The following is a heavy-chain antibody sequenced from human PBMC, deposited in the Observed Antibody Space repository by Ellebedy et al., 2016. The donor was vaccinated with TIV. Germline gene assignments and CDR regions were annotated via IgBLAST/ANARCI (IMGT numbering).Heavy chain of an antibody. D-gene: IGHD5-18*01. Sequence: MPSETLSLTCAVSGGSISSSNWWSWVRQPPGKGLEWKGEIYHSGNTNYNPSLKRRVTISVDKSKNQLSLKLNSVTAADTAVYYCAREGENTVMALNYWGQGTLVTVSS. CDR1: GGSISSSNW. CDR2: IYHSGNT. CDR3: AREGENTVMALNY. J-gene: IGHJ4*02. V-gene: IGHV4-4*02.